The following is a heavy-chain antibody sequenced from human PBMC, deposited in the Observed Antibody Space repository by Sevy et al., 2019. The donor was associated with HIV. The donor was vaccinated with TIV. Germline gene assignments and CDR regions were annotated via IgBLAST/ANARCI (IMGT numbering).Heavy chain of an antibody. CDR2: ISYDGSNK. V-gene: IGHV3-30-3*01. Sequence: GGSLRLSCAASGFTFSSYAMHWVRQAPGKGLEWVAVISYDGSNKYYADSVKGRFTISRDNSKNTLYLQMNSLRAEDTALYYCARDPDPVPGVAFDVWGQGTMVTVSS. CDR3: ARDPDPVPGVAFDV. CDR1: GFTFSSYA. J-gene: IGHJ3*01.